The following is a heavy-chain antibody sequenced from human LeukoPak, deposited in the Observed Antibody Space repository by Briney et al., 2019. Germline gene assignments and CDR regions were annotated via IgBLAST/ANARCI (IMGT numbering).Heavy chain of an antibody. D-gene: IGHD2-2*01. CDR2: IHPGDSDT. J-gene: IGHJ4*02. CDR3: ARLAGYCSSTSCYEGYFDY. Sequence: GEPLKIPCMGSEYSFTSHWIGWVRQMPGKGLEWMGIIHPGDSDTRYSPSFQGQVTISADKSISTAYLQWSSLRASDTATYYCARLAGYCSSTSCYEGYFDYWGQGTLVTVSS. CDR1: EYSFTSHW. V-gene: IGHV5-51*01.